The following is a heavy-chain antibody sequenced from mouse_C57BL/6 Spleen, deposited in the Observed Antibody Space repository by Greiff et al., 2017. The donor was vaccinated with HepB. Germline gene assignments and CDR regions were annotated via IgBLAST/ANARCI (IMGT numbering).Heavy chain of an antibody. J-gene: IGHJ4*01. CDR2: ILPGSGST. CDR1: GYTFTGYW. Sequence: VQLQQSGAELMKPGASVKLSCKATGYTFTGYWIEWVKQRPGHGLEWIGEILPGSGSTNYNEKFKGKATFTADTSSNTAYMQLSSLTTEDSAIYYWARDQVAYYYGSSYAYYYAMDYWGQGTSVTVSS. V-gene: IGHV1-9*01. CDR3: ARDQVAYYYGSSYAYYYAMDY. D-gene: IGHD1-1*01.